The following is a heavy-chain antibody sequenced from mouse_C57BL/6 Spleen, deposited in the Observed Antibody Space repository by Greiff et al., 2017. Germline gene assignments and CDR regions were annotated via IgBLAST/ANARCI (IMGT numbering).Heavy chain of an antibody. CDR1: GYTFTSSW. J-gene: IGHJ4*01. D-gene: IGHD2-3*01. CDR2: IHPNSGST. Sequence: VQLQQPGAELVKPGASVKLSCKASGYTFTSSWMHWVKQRPGQGLEWIGMIHPNSGSTNYNEKFKSKATLTVDKSSSTAYMQLSSLTSEDSAVYYCLIYDGYYYAMDYWGQGTSVTVSS. CDR3: LIYDGYYYAMDY. V-gene: IGHV1-64*01.